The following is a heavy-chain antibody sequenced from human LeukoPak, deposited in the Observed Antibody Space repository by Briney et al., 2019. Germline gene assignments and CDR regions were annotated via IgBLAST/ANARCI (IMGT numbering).Heavy chain of an antibody. CDR2: MNPNSGNT. D-gene: IGHD6-13*01. V-gene: IGHV1-8*01. Sequence: VASVKVSCKASGYTFTSYDINWVRQATGQGLEWMGWMNPNSGNTGYAQKFQGRVTMTRNTSISTAYMELSSLRSEDTAVYYCARDLVAAACRPLGYWGQGTLVTVSS. CDR1: GYTFTSYD. CDR3: ARDLVAAACRPLGY. J-gene: IGHJ4*02.